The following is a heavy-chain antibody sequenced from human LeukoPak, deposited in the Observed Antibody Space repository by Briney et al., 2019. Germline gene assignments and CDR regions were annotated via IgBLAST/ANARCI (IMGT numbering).Heavy chain of an antibody. CDR1: GFTFSSYG. J-gene: IGHJ4*02. CDR3: AKDGGYSSGWALDY. D-gene: IGHD6-19*01. Sequence: PGGSLRLSCAASGFTFSSYGMSWVRQAPGEGLEWVSAISGSGGSTYYADSVKGRFTISRDNSKNTLYLQMNSLRAEDTAVYYCAKDGGYSSGWALDYWGQGTLVTVSS. V-gene: IGHV3-23*01. CDR2: ISGSGGST.